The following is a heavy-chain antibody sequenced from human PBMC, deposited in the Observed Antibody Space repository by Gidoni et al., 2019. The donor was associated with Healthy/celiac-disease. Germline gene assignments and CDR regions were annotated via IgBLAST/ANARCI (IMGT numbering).Heavy chain of an antibody. CDR1: GSTFSSYA. CDR3: AKPGYSSGWYPVYYFDY. CDR2: ISGSGGST. Sequence: EVQLLESGGGLVQPGGSLRLSCAASGSTFSSYAMSWVRQAPGKGLEWVSAISGSGGSTYYADSVKGRFTISRDNSKNTLYLQMNSLRAEDTAVYYCAKPGYSSGWYPVYYFDYWGQGTLVTVSS. J-gene: IGHJ4*02. D-gene: IGHD6-19*01. V-gene: IGHV3-23*01.